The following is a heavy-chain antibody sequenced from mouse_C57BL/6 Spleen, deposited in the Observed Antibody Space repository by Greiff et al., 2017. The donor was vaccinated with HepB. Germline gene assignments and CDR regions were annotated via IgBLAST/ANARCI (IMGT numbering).Heavy chain of an antibody. D-gene: IGHD2-2*01. Sequence: DVKLQESGAELVKPGASVKLSCTASGFNIKDYYMHWVKQRTEQGLEWIGRIDPEDGETKYAPKFQGKATITADTSSNTAYLQLSSLTSEDTAVYYCARPPYGYDGVYYFDYRGQGTTLTVAS. CDR3: ARPPYGYDGVYYFDY. CDR1: GFNIKDYY. CDR2: IDPEDGET. J-gene: IGHJ2*01. V-gene: IGHV14-2*01.